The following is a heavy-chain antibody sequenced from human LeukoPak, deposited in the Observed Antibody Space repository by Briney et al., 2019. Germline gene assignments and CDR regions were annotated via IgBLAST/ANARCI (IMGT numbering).Heavy chain of an antibody. CDR2: INPNSGGT. V-gene: IGHV1-2*02. J-gene: IGHJ5*02. D-gene: IGHD5-18*01. CDR3: ARDFRAAMVSDWFDP. CDR1: GYTFTGYY. Sequence: ASVKVSCKASGYTFTGYYMHWVRQAPGQGLEWMGWINPNSGGTNYAQKFQGRVTMTRDTSISTAYMVLSRLRSDDTAVYYCARDFRAAMVSDWFDPWGQGTLVTVSS.